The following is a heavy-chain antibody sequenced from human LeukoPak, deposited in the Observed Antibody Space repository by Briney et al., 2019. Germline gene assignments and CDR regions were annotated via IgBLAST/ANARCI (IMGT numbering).Heavy chain of an antibody. D-gene: IGHD4-17*01. V-gene: IGHV1-2*02. Sequence: ASVKVSCKASGYTFTGYYMHWVRQAPGQGLEWMGWINPNSGGTNYAQKFQGRATMTRDTSISTAYMELSRLRSDDTAVYYCARDFYGDYERSDAFDIWGQGTMVTVSS. CDR2: INPNSGGT. CDR3: ARDFYGDYERSDAFDI. CDR1: GYTFTGYY. J-gene: IGHJ3*02.